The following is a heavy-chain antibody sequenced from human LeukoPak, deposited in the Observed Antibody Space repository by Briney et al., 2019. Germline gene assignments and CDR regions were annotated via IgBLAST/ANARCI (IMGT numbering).Heavy chain of an antibody. CDR2: ISSNGGST. Sequence: GGSLRLSCSASGFTFSSYAMHWVRQAPGKGLEYVSAISSNGGSTYYADSVKGRFTISRDNSKNTLYLRMSSLRAEDTAVYYCVRHSYSSGWYGFSVFDYWGQGTLVTVSS. J-gene: IGHJ4*02. D-gene: IGHD6-19*01. CDR1: GFTFSSYA. V-gene: IGHV3-64D*06. CDR3: VRHSYSSGWYGFSVFDY.